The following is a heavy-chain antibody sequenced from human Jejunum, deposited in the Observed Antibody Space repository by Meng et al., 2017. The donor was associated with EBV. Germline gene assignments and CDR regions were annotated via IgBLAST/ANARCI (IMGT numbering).Heavy chain of an antibody. J-gene: IGHJ4*02. D-gene: IGHD6-13*01. CDR2: ISAGSGDT. V-gene: IGHV1-3*01. Sequence: QCYLLPSEAEVKKPGASVKVSCKASGYTITNYALHWGRQAPGQGLEWMGYISAGSGDTKNSQKFQGRDTFTGDTSASTVYMELSSLRSEDTAMYYCARGSSWNRGDYWGQGTLVTVSS. CDR1: GYTITNYA. CDR3: ARGSSWNRGDY.